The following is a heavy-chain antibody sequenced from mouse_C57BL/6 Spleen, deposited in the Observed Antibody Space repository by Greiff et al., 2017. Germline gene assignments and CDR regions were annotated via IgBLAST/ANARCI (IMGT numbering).Heavy chain of an antibody. J-gene: IGHJ4*01. CDR1: GYSFTGYY. CDR3: ARRYYCNSYYYAMDY. D-gene: IGHD2-1*01. Sequence: VQLQQSGPELVKPGASVKISCKASGYSFTGYYMNWVKQSPEKSLEWIGEINPSTGGTTYNQKFKAKATLTVDKSSSTAYMQLKSLTSEDSAVYFCARRYYCNSYYYAMDYWGQGTSVTVSS. CDR2: INPSTGGT. V-gene: IGHV1-42*01.